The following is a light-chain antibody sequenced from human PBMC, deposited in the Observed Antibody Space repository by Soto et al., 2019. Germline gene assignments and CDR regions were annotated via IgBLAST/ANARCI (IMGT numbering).Light chain of an antibody. V-gene: IGLV2-8*01. CDR2: GVT. CDR1: SSDVGGYNS. CDR3: SSHAGNYIWV. Sequence: QSALTQPPSASGSPGQSVSISCTGTSSDVGGYNSVSWYQQHPGKAPKLIIYGVTKRPSGVPDRFSGSKSGHTASLTVSGLLAEDEADYYCSSHAGNYIWVFGGGTKLTVL. J-gene: IGLJ3*02.